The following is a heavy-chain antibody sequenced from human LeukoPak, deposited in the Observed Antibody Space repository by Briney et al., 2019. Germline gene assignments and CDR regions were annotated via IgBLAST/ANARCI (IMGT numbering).Heavy chain of an antibody. CDR1: GYAFTGYN. J-gene: IGHJ4*02. CDR2: INPNSGGS. D-gene: IGHD3-3*01. Sequence: ASVKVSCKASGYAFTGYNMHWVRQAPGQGLEWMGWINPNSGGSNYAQKFQGRVTMTRDTSISTAYMELNWLTSDDTAVYYCAGVDYDFWTGSHYYFDYWGQGTLVTVSS. CDR3: AGVDYDFWTGSHYYFDY. V-gene: IGHV1-2*02.